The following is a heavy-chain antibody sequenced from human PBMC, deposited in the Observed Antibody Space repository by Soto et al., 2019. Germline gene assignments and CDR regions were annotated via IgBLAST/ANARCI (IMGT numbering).Heavy chain of an antibody. V-gene: IGHV1-69*14. CDR2: IIPIFGTA. Sequence: QVQLVQSGAEVKKPGSSVKVSCKASGGTFSSYAISWVRQAPGQGLEWMGGIIPIFGTANYAQKFQGRVTMTADKSTSTADMELSSLRSEDTAVYYCARDVGGELEPGEDAFDIWGQGTMVTVSS. D-gene: IGHD1-26*01. CDR1: GGTFSSYA. CDR3: ARDVGGELEPGEDAFDI. J-gene: IGHJ3*02.